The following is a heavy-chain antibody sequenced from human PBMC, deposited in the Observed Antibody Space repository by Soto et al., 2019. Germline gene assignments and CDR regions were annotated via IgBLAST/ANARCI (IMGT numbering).Heavy chain of an antibody. D-gene: IGHD1-1*01. CDR2: TRNKANSYTT. Sequence: PGGSLRLSCAASGFTFSDHYMDWVRQAPGKGLEWVGRTRNKANSYTTEYAASVKGRFTISRDDSKNSLYLQMNSLKTEDTAVYYCARQLGRGAFDIWGQGTMVTVSS. CDR3: ARQLGRGAFDI. CDR1: GFTFSDHY. V-gene: IGHV3-72*01. J-gene: IGHJ3*02.